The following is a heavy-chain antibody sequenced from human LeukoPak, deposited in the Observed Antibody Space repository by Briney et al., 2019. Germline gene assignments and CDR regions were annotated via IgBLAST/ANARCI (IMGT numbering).Heavy chain of an antibody. CDR1: GYTFTSYA. CDR2: INTNTENP. V-gene: IGHV7-4-1*02. J-gene: IGHJ3*02. D-gene: IGHD7-27*01. CDR3: ARDHVKLGSNFHPFDAFDI. Sequence: ASVGASCKASGYTFTSYAMNWVRQAPGQGLEWMGWINTNTENPTYAQGFTGRFVFSLDTSVSTAYLQISSLKAEDTAVYYCARDHVKLGSNFHPFDAFDIWGQGTMVTVSS.